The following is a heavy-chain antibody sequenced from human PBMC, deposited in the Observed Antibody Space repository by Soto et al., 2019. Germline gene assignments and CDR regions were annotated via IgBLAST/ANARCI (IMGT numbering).Heavy chain of an antibody. V-gene: IGHV1-2*04. D-gene: IGHD6-19*01. Sequence: ASVKVSCKASGYTFTSYDINWVRQATGQGLEWMGWINSNSGGTSYAQKFQGWVTMTRDTSISTAYMELSRLRSDDTAVYYCARGIAVAGRYYYYYYMDVWGKGTTVTVSS. CDR1: GYTFTSYD. CDR3: ARGIAVAGRYYYYYYMDV. CDR2: INSNSGGT. J-gene: IGHJ6*03.